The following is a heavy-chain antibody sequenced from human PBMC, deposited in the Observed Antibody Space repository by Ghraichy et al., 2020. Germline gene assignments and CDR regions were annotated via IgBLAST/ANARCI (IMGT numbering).Heavy chain of an antibody. J-gene: IGHJ4*02. CDR3: ARMVRGVIEY. Sequence: SETLSLTCTVSGGSISSSSYYWGWIRQPPGKGLEWIGSIYYSGSTYYNPSLKSRVTISVDTSKNQFSLKLSSVTAADTAVYYCARMVRGVIEYWGQGTLVTVSS. CDR2: IYYSGST. V-gene: IGHV4-39*01. CDR1: GGSISSSSYY. D-gene: IGHD3-10*01.